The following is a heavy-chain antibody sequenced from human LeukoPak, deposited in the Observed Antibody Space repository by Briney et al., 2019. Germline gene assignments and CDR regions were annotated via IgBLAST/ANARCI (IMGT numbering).Heavy chain of an antibody. D-gene: IGHD3-10*01. CDR2: IYYSGST. CDR3: ARVGLLWFGEQFDY. CDR1: GYSISSGYY. Sequence: PSETLSLTCSFSGYSISSGYYWGWIRQPPGKGLEWIGSIYYSGSTYYNPSLKSRVTISVDTSKNQFSLKLSSVTAADTAVYYCARVGLLWFGEQFDYWGQGTLVTVSS. V-gene: IGHV4-38-2*02. J-gene: IGHJ4*02.